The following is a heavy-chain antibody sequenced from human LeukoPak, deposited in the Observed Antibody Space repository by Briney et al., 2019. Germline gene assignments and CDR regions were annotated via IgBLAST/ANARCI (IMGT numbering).Heavy chain of an antibody. CDR2: ISYDGSNK. CDR3: ARDKNTAMAFDY. D-gene: IGHD5-18*01. CDR1: GFTFSSYA. V-gene: IGHV3-30*04. J-gene: IGHJ4*02. Sequence: PGGSLRLSCAASGFTFSSYAMHWVRQAPGKGLEWVAVISYDGSNKYYVDSVKGRFTISRDNSKNTLYLQMNSLRAEDTAVYYCARDKNTAMAFDYWGQGTLVTVSS.